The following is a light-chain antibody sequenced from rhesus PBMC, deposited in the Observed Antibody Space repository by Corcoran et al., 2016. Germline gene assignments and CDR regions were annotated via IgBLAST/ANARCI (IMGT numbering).Light chain of an antibody. J-gene: IGKJ1*01. CDR3: LQYSSSPWT. Sequence: DIQMTQSPSSLSASVGDKVTITCRASQGISSWLAWYQQKPGKAPKLLIYKASRLQSGVPSRFTGSGDGTDFTLTISSLQPEDFATYYCLQYSSSPWTFGQGTKVEIK. CDR1: QGISSW. CDR2: KAS. V-gene: IGKV1-22*01.